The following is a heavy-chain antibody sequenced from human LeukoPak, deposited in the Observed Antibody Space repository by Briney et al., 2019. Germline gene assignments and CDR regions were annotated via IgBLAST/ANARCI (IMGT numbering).Heavy chain of an antibody. CDR3: AGSCRVELEH. CDR2: IFYSGRT. V-gene: IGHV4-59*08. J-gene: IGHJ4*02. D-gene: IGHD1-7*01. Sequence: SETLSLTCTVSGGSMSNYYWSWIRQPPGKGPEWIGYIFYSGRTNYNSSLKSRVTISVDTSRNQFSLRLSSVTAADTAVYYCAGSCRVELEHWGQGALVTVSS. CDR1: GGSMSNYY.